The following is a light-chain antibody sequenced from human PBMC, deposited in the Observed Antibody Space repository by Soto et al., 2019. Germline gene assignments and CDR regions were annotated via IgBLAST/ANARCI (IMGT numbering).Light chain of an antibody. CDR3: QQYNS. Sequence: DIQMTQSPSTLSASVGDRVTITCRASQSISSWLAWYQQKPWKAPKLLIYNASSLDSGVPSRFSGSGSGTEFYLTISSVQSDDFATYYCQQYNSFGQGTKLEIK. CDR1: QSISSW. J-gene: IGKJ2*01. CDR2: NAS. V-gene: IGKV1-5*01.